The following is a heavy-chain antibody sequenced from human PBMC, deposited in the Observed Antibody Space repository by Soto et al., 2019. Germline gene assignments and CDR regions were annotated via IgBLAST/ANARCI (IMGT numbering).Heavy chain of an antibody. CDR1: GFTFSSYA. V-gene: IGHV3-30*14. CDR2: ISYDGSNK. D-gene: IGHD5-18*01. CDR3: ARSGYSYDPFDY. J-gene: IGHJ4*02. Sequence: PGGSLRLSCAASGFTFSSYAMHWVRQAPGKGLEWVAVISYDGSNKYYADSVKGRFTISRDNSKNTLYLQMNSLRAEDTAVYYCARSGYSYDPFDYWGQGTLVTVSS.